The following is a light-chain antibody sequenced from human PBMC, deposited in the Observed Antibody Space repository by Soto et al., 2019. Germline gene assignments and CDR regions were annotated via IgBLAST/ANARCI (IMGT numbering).Light chain of an antibody. CDR3: LQYGIPLWT. J-gene: IGKJ1*01. V-gene: IGKV3-20*01. CDR2: AAS. CDR1: QSVTANY. Sequence: EIALTQSPGTLSLSPGERATLSCRASQSVTANYLAWYQQKPGQAPRLLIYAASIGATGIPDRFSGSGSGTDFTLTISRLEHEDFAVYYCLQYGIPLWTFGQGTKLEIK.